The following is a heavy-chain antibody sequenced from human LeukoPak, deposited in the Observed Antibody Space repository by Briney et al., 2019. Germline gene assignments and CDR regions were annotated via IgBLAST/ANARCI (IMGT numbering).Heavy chain of an antibody. CDR1: GFTFSNAW. Sequence: GGSLRLSCAASGFTFSNAWMSWVRQAPGKGLEWVGRIKSKTDGGTTDYAAPVKGRSTISRDDSKNTLYLQMNSLKTEDTAVYYCTTDLCGGDCYLYYFDYWGQGTLVTVSS. CDR2: IKSKTDGGTT. V-gene: IGHV3-15*01. CDR3: TTDLCGGDCYLYYFDY. D-gene: IGHD2-21*02. J-gene: IGHJ4*02.